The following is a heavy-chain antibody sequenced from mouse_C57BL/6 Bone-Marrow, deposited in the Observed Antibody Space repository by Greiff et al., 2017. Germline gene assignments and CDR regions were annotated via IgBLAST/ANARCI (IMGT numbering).Heavy chain of an antibody. V-gene: IGHV5-17*01. D-gene: IGHD3-3*01. CDR2: ISSGSSTI. Sequence: EVKLVESGGGLVKPGGSLKLSCAASGFTFSDYGMHWVRQAPEKGLEWVAYISSGSSTIYYADTVKGRFTISRDNAKNTLFLQMTSLRSEDTAMYYCARGGLPRYWYFDVWGTGTTVTVSS. J-gene: IGHJ1*03. CDR1: GFTFSDYG. CDR3: ARGGLPRYWYFDV.